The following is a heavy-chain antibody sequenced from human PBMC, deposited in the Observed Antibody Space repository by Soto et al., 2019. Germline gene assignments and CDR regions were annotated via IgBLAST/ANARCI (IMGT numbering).Heavy chain of an antibody. V-gene: IGHV1-18*01. CDR2: ISAYNGNT. CDR3: ARVLDYTNWFDP. J-gene: IGHJ5*02. Sequence: ASVKVSCKASGYTFTSYGISWVRQAPGQGLEWMGWISAYNGNTNYAQKLQGRVTMTTDTSTSTAYMELRSLRFDDTAVYYCARVLDYTNWFDPWGQGTLVTVSS. D-gene: IGHD3-3*01. CDR1: GYTFTSYG.